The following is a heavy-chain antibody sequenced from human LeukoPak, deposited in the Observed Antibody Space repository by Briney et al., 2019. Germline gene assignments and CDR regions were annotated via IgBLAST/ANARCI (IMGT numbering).Heavy chain of an antibody. CDR1: EFTFSSYE. J-gene: IGHJ3*02. Sequence: PGGSLRLSCAASEFTFSSYEMNWVRQAPGKGLEWVATIKQDGSQKEYVDFVKGRFTISRDNAKNSLYLQMNSLRAEDTAVYYCARDPTVTNFHDAFDIWGQGTMVTVSS. V-gene: IGHV3-7*05. CDR3: ARDPTVTNFHDAFDI. D-gene: IGHD4-17*01. CDR2: IKQDGSQK.